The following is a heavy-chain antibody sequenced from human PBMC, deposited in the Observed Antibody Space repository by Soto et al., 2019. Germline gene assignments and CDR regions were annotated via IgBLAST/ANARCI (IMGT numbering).Heavy chain of an antibody. CDR2: IYYTGST. CDR3: ARHLMATVTRWFDP. Sequence: QLQLQESGPGLVKPSETLSLTCTVSGGSISSSSYYWGWIRQPPGKGLEWIGTIYYTGSTYYNPSLKSRVTISVDTSKNQCSLKLSSVTAADTAVYYCARHLMATVTRWFDPWGQGTLVTVSS. CDR1: GGSISSSSYY. V-gene: IGHV4-39*01. D-gene: IGHD4-17*01. J-gene: IGHJ5*02.